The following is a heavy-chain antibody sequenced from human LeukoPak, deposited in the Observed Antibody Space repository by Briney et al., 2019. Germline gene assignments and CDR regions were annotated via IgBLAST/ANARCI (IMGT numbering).Heavy chain of an antibody. D-gene: IGHD3-22*01. CDR2: INSDGSST. CDR3: PRKYDSSGYYDY. CDR1: GLTFSSYW. Sequence: PGGSLRLSCAASGLTFSSYWMHWVRQAPGEGLVWVSRINSDGSSTSYADSVKGRFTISRDNAKNTLYLQMNSLRAEDTAVYYCPRKYDSSGYYDYWGQGALVTVSS. V-gene: IGHV3-74*01. J-gene: IGHJ4*02.